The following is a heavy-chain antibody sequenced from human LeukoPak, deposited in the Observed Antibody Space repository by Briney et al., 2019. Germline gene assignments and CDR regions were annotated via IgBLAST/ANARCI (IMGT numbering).Heavy chain of an antibody. CDR3: TRARSEYYDSSGWDY. V-gene: IGHV3-74*01. D-gene: IGHD3-22*01. J-gene: IGHJ4*02. CDR2: INFDGRNT. CDR1: GFRFRDYW. Sequence: GGSLRLSCAVSGFRFRDYWMHWVRQAPGKGLVWVSRINFDGRNTNYADSVRGRFTISRDNAKNTVYLQMNNPRVEDTALFYCTRARSEYYDSSGWDYWGQGTQVTVSS.